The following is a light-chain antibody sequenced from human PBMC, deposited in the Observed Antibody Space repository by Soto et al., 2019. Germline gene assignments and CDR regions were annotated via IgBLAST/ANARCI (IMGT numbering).Light chain of an antibody. CDR3: HQRYNWPRVT. CDR1: HSVSSSY. CDR2: GAS. J-gene: IGKJ5*01. V-gene: IGKV3D-20*02. Sequence: EIVLTQSPGTLSLSPGERATLSCRAIHSVSSSYLAWYQQKPGQAPRLLIYGASSRATGIPDRFSGSGSGTDFTLTITSLEPEDFAVYFCHQRYNWPRVTFGQGTRLEI.